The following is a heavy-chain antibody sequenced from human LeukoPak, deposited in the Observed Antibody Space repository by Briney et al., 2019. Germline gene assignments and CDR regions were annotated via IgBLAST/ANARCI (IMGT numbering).Heavy chain of an antibody. V-gene: IGHV1-8*01. CDR3: ARDVGDCSSTSCYTFDY. CDR1: GDTFTTYD. Sequence: ASLKVSCKASGDTFTTYDINWVRQAPGQGLEWMGWMNPNSGNTGCAQRFQGRVTMTRDTSISTAYMELSSLRLDDTAVYYCARDVGDCSSTSCYTFDYWGQGTLVTVSS. CDR2: MNPNSGNT. D-gene: IGHD2-2*02. J-gene: IGHJ4*02.